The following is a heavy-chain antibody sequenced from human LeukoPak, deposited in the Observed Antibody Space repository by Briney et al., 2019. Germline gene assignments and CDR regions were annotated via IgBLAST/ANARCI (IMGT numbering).Heavy chain of an antibody. CDR3: ARGYYYGSVY. Sequence: SETLSLTCSVSGGSISSSSYYWGWIRQPPGKGLEWIGEINHSGSTNYNPSLKSRVTISVDTSKNQFSLKLSSVTAADTAVYYCARGYYYGSVYWGQGTLVTVSS. V-gene: IGHV4-39*07. CDR1: GGSISSSSYY. D-gene: IGHD3-10*01. CDR2: INHSGST. J-gene: IGHJ4*02.